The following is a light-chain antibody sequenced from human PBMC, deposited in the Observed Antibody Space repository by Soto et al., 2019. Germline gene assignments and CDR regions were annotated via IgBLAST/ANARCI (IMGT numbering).Light chain of an antibody. CDR1: QSISSY. CDR2: AAS. Sequence: DIQMTQSPSSLSASVGDRVTITCRASQSISSYLNWYQQKPGKAPKILIYAASSLQSGVPSRFSGSGSETDFTLTISSLQPEDFATYYCQQSYSTPPYTFGQGTKLEIK. CDR3: QQSYSTPPYT. V-gene: IGKV1-39*01. J-gene: IGKJ2*01.